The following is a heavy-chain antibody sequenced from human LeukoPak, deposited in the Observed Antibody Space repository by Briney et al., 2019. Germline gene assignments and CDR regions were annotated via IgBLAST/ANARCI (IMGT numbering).Heavy chain of an antibody. CDR1: GGPISSYY. V-gene: IGHV4-4*07. CDR3: ARGGGSYTYYYYYMDV. D-gene: IGHD1-26*01. CDR2: IYTSGST. J-gene: IGHJ6*03. Sequence: PSDTLSLTCTVSGGPISSYYWSWIRQPAGKGLEWIGRIYTSGSTNYNPSLKSRVTMSVDTSKNQSSLKLSSVTAADTAVYYCARGGGSYTYYYYYMDVWGKGTTVTVSS.